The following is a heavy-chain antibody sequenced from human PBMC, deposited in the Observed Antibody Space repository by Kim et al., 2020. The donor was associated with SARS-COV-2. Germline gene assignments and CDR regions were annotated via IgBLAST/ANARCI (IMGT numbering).Heavy chain of an antibody. V-gene: IGHV3-23*01. D-gene: IGHD2-21*02. CDR3: TDGGVGTNYPYFDS. CDR1: GFAFSNYA. Sequence: GGSLRLSCAASGFAFSNYAMSWVRQAPGKGLEWVSGMSGMSGSGATTYYADSGKGRFTVSSENSKNTLFLQMNSLGADDKACYYCTDGGVGTNYPYFDSWGQGTRVTVSS. CDR2: MSGMSGSGATT. J-gene: IGHJ4*02.